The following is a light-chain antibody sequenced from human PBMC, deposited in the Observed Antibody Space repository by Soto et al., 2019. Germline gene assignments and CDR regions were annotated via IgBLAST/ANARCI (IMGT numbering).Light chain of an antibody. CDR1: SSDIGAYNS. CDR3: SSPGGNRPYYV. V-gene: IGLV2-14*01. CDR2: EVS. Sequence: QSVLTQPASVSGSPGQSITISCTGTSSDIGAYNSVSWYQQYPGRAPKLMIYEVSNRPSGVSARFSAYKSGNTASLTISGHPADDAAYYCCSSPGGNRPYYVIGAGTQLTVL. J-gene: IGLJ1*01.